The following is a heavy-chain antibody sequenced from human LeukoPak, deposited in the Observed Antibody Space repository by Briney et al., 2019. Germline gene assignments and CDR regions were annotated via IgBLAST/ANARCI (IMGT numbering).Heavy chain of an antibody. J-gene: IGHJ6*02. CDR1: GGSFSGYY. V-gene: IGHV4-34*01. Sequence: SETLSLTCAVYGGSFSGYYWSWIRQPPGKGLEWIGEINHSGSTNYNPSLKSRVTISVDTSKNQFSLRLSSVSAADTAIYYCARDLGVRGMDVWGQGTTVTVSS. CDR2: INHSGST. D-gene: IGHD2-21*01. CDR3: ARDLGVRGMDV.